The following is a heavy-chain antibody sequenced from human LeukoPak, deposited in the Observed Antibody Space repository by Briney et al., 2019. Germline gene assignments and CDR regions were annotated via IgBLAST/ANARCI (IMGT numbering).Heavy chain of an antibody. V-gene: IGHV3-23*01. J-gene: IGHJ4*02. Sequence: GGSLRLSCAASGFTFSSYGMSWVRQAPGKGLEWASGLSGSGSNTYYADSVKGRFTISRENSKNTLYLQMDGLKAEDTAIYYCARAVYTGGYGGFYFDYWGQGTLVTVSS. CDR2: LSGSGSNT. D-gene: IGHD1-26*01. CDR1: GFTFSSYG. CDR3: ARAVYTGGYGGFYFDY.